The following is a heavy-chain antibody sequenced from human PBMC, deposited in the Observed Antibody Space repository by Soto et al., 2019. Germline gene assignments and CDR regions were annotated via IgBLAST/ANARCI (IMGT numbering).Heavy chain of an antibody. CDR3: ARVGVDDAFDI. Sequence: EVQLVESGGGLVKPGGSLRLSCAAYGFTFSSYSMNWVRQAPGKGLEWVSSISSSSSYIYYADSVKGRFTISRDNAKNSLYLQMNSLRAEDTAVYYCARVGVDDAFDIWGQGTMVTVSS. J-gene: IGHJ3*02. CDR1: GFTFSSYS. V-gene: IGHV3-21*01. CDR2: ISSSSSYI. D-gene: IGHD2-15*01.